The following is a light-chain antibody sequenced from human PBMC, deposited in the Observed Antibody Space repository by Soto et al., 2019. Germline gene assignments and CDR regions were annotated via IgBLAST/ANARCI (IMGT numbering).Light chain of an antibody. J-gene: IGKJ1*01. CDR2: KAS. CDR1: QSISNW. Sequence: DIQMTQSPSTLSASVGDRVTITCRASQSISNWLAWYQQKPGKAPKLLIYKASSLESGVPSRFSGSGSGTEFTLTISSLQPDDFATYYCQQYNSYDMWSFGQGTTVDLK. V-gene: IGKV1-5*03. CDR3: QQYNSYDMWS.